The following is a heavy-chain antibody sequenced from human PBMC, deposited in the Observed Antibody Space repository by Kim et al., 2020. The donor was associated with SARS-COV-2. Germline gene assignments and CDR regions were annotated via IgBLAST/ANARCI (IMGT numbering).Heavy chain of an antibody. CDR1: GHTFTNYY. Sequence: ASVKVSCKASGHTFTNYYVHWVRQAPGQGLQWMGWINPNSGVTTSAQNFQGRVTMTRDTSINTAYMELSRLRSDDTAVYFCAKFAPGIGAAPGDSWGQGALVTVSS. V-gene: IGHV1-2*02. J-gene: IGHJ4*02. CDR2: INPNSGVT. CDR3: AKFAPGIGAAPGDS. D-gene: IGHD6-13*01.